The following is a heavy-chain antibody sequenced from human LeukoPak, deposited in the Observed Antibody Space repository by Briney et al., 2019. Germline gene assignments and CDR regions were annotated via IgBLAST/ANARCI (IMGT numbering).Heavy chain of an antibody. Sequence: KPSETLSLTCTVSGGSISSSSYYWGWIRQPPGKGLEWIGSIYYSGSTYYNPSLKSRVTISVDTSKNQFSLKLSSVTAADTAVYYCAREPLETVALPGYFDYWGQGTLVTVSS. D-gene: IGHD4-23*01. V-gene: IGHV4-39*02. CDR1: GGSISSSSYY. CDR2: IYYSGST. CDR3: AREPLETVALPGYFDY. J-gene: IGHJ4*02.